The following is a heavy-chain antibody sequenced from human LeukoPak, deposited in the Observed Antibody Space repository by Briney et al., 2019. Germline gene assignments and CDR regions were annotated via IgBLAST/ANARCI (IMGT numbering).Heavy chain of an antibody. D-gene: IGHD2-15*01. Sequence: SVKVSCKASGGTFSSYAITWVRQAPGQGLEWMGGTFPIFGTTKYAQKFQGRVTITTDESTSTTYMDLSSLRSEDTAVYYCAREDCSGGSCYYGGPFDYWGQGTLVTVSS. J-gene: IGHJ4*02. V-gene: IGHV1-69*05. CDR1: GGTFSSYA. CDR3: AREDCSGGSCYYGGPFDY. CDR2: TFPIFGTT.